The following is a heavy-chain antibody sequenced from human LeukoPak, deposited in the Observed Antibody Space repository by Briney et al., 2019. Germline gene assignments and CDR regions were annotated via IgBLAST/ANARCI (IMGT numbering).Heavy chain of an antibody. J-gene: IGHJ3*02. CDR3: AKGGMTTVTTDAFDI. CDR2: ISGRGVTT. CDR1: GFTFSNYA. Sequence: GGSLRLSCAASGFTFSNYAMIWVRQAPGKGLEWVSGISGRGVTTYFADSVEGRFTISRDSSKNTLYLQMNSLRAEDTAVYYCAKGGMTTVTTDAFDIWGQGTMVTVSS. D-gene: IGHD4-17*01. V-gene: IGHV3-23*01.